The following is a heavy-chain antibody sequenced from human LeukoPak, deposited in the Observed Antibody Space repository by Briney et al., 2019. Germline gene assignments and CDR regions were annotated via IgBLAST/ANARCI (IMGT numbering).Heavy chain of an antibody. CDR3: ARQPGAGWFDP. Sequence: GESLKISCQASGYSFTSSWIGWARQMPGKGLEWMAIVNPGDSDTRYSPSFQGQVTISADKSISSVYLQWGSLKASDTAMYYCARQPGAGWFDPWGQGTLVTVSS. CDR1: GYSFTSSW. V-gene: IGHV5-51*01. CDR2: VNPGDSDT. J-gene: IGHJ5*02. D-gene: IGHD3-10*01.